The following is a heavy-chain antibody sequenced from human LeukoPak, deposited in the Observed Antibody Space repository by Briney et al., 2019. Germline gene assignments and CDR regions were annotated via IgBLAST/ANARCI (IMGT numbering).Heavy chain of an antibody. J-gene: IGHJ4*02. CDR3: ATVSDQLDY. Sequence: PSETLSLTCTVSGGSISSSRYYWGWIRQPPGKGLEWIGSMYYSGSTYYNPSLKSRVTISVDTSKNHFSLKLNSVTAADTAVYYCATVSDQLDYWGQGTLVTVSA. V-gene: IGHV4-39*02. CDR2: MYYSGST. CDR1: GGSISSSRYY. D-gene: IGHD1-1*01.